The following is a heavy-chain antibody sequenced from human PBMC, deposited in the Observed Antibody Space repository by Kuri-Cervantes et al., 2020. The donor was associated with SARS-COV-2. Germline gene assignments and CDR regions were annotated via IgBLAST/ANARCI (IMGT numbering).Heavy chain of an antibody. Sequence: GGLLRPPGAASGFTFSSYAMSWVRQAPGKGLEWVSSLSGSGSSTYYTDSVKGRFTISRDNSKNTQYLQMDTLRAEDTAVYYCVKSRTGVGDSTDYWGPGTLVTVSS. CDR1: GFTFSSYA. J-gene: IGHJ4*02. CDR2: LSGSGSST. CDR3: VKSRTGVGDSTDY. D-gene: IGHD1-26*01. V-gene: IGHV3-23*01.